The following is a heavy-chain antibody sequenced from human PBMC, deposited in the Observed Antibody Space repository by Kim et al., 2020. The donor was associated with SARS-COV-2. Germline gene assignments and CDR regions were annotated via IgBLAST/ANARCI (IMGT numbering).Heavy chain of an antibody. J-gene: IGHJ6*02. CDR3: AKPGLVTGYYYYAMDV. CDR2: ISGSGGTT. Sequence: GGSLRLSCAASGFTFNNYAMSWVRLAPGKGLEWVSTISGSGGTTYHADSVKGRFSISRDNSKNTLYLQMSSRRAEDTALYYCAKPGLVTGYYYYAMDVWGQGTTVTVSS. CDR1: GFTFNNYA. D-gene: IGHD3-9*01. V-gene: IGHV3-23*01.